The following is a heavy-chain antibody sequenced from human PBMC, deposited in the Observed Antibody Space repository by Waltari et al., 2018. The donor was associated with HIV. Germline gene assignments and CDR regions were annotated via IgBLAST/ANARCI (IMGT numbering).Heavy chain of an antibody. CDR2: IYYTGRA. D-gene: IGHD1-26*01. Sequence: QLQLQESGPGLVKPSETLSLTCTFSGGSVSSSSYFWGWIRQPPGKGLEWVGRIYYTGRAYYNQSLKSRVTISLDTSKNQSSLKVPAVTAADTAVYYCARHALRVGAAYWNFDLWGRGTLVTVSS. V-gene: IGHV4-39*01. CDR1: GGSVSSSSYF. J-gene: IGHJ2*01. CDR3: ARHALRVGAAYWNFDL.